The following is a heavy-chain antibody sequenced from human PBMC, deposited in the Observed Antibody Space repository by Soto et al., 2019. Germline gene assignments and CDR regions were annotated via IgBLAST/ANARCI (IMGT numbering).Heavy chain of an antibody. V-gene: IGHV3-23*01. J-gene: IGHJ4*01. Sequence: TPRPSCAASRFTFSSYSMSWDRQAPRQAPECVSSISLRARTTYHSDSVKGRFTISRDNSKKTLYLQMNSLPAEDTAVYYCARASPPGGTYFPLWFWGHGTLVTVSS. CDR2: ISLRARTT. CDR1: RFTFSSYS. D-gene: IGHD1-26*01. CDR3: ARASPPGGTYFPLWF.